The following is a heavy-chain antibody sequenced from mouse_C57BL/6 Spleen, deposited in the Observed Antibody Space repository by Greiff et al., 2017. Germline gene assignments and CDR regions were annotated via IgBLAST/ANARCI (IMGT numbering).Heavy chain of an antibody. CDR1: GYTFTSYW. CDR2: IDPSDSYT. D-gene: IGHD1-1*01. Sequence: QVQLQQPGAELVMPGASVKLSCKASGYTFTSYWMHWVKQRPGQGLAWIGEIDPSDSYTNYNQKFKGKSTLTVDKSSSTAYMQLSSLTSEDSAVYYCARLGYYGSNWYFDVWGTGTTVTVSS. V-gene: IGHV1-69*01. J-gene: IGHJ1*03. CDR3: ARLGYYGSNWYFDV.